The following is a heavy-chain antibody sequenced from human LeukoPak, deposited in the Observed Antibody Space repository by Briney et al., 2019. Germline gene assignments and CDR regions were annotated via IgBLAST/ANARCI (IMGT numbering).Heavy chain of an antibody. J-gene: IGHJ4*02. CDR1: GFTFSDYY. D-gene: IGHD3-22*01. CDR3: ARTRKDYYDNSGLFDS. CDR2: ISSSGSTM. V-gene: IGHV3-11*01. Sequence: GGSLRLSCAASGFTFSDYYMSWIRQAPGKGLEWVSYISSSGSTMYYPESVKGRFTISRDNARNSLFLQMNSLRAEDTAVYLCARTRKDYYDNSGLFDSWGQGTLVTVSS.